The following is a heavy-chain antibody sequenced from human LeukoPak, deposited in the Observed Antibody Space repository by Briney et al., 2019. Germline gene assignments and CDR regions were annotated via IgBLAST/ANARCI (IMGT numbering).Heavy chain of an antibody. Sequence: SETLSLTCAVSGGSISSGGYSWSWIRQPPGKGLEWIGYIYYSGSTYYNPSLKSRVTISVDTSKNQFSLKLSSVTAADTAVYYCARGWRYDFWSGSNWFDPWGQGTLVTVSS. D-gene: IGHD3-3*01. J-gene: IGHJ5*02. CDR3: ARGWRYDFWSGSNWFDP. CDR1: GGSISSGGYS. CDR2: IYYSGST. V-gene: IGHV4-31*11.